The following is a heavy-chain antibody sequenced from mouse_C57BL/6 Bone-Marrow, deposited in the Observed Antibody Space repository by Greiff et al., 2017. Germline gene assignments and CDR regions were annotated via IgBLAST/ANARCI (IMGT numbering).Heavy chain of an antibody. V-gene: IGHV10-3*01. CDR3: VRGGTTLDY. D-gene: IGHD1-1*01. CDR1: GFTFNTYA. J-gene: IGHJ2*01. Sequence: EVKLMESGGGLVQPKGSLKLSCAASGFTFNTYAMHWVRQAPGKGLEWVARIRRKSSNYASYYADSVKDRFTISRDDSQSMLYLQMNNLEAEDTAMYYCVRGGTTLDYWGQGTTLTVSS. CDR2: IRRKSSNYAS.